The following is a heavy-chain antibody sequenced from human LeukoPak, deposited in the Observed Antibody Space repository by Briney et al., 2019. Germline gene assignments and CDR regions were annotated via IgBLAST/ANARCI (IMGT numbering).Heavy chain of an antibody. V-gene: IGHV3-21*01. D-gene: IGHD3-22*01. J-gene: IGHJ4*02. CDR3: ARSRSGYYEDY. CDR1: GFTFNKYT. CDR2: ISTSSSYI. Sequence: GGSLRLSCAASGFTFNKYTMNWVRQAPGKGLEWVSSISTSSSYIYYADSVKGRFTISRDNAKNSLYLQMNSLRAEDTAVYYCARSRSGYYEDYWGQGTLVTVSS.